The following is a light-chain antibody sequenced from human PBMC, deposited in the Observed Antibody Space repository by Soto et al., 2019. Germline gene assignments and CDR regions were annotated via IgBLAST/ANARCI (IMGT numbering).Light chain of an antibody. CDR1: QSVLYSSNNKNY. Sequence: DIVMTQSPDSLAVSLGERATINCKSSQSVLYSSNNKNYLAWYQQKPGQPPKLLIYWASTRESGVPDRFSGSGSGTDFTLTISSLRAEDVAVYYCQHYYSTPPTFGQGTKLEIK. CDR3: QHYYSTPPT. CDR2: WAS. V-gene: IGKV4-1*01. J-gene: IGKJ2*01.